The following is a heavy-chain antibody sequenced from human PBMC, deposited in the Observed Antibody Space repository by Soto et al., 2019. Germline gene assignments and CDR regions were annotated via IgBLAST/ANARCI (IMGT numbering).Heavy chain of an antibody. D-gene: IGHD4-17*01. Sequence: QVQLVESGGGVVQPGRSLRLSCAASGFTFSSYAMHWVRQAPGKGLEWVAVIAYDGSNKYYGDSVKGRFTISRDNSKNTLYLQMNSLRAEDTAVYYCARTYGDYVGYFDYWGQGTLVTVSS. CDR1: GFTFSSYA. V-gene: IGHV3-30-3*01. J-gene: IGHJ4*02. CDR3: ARTYGDYVGYFDY. CDR2: IAYDGSNK.